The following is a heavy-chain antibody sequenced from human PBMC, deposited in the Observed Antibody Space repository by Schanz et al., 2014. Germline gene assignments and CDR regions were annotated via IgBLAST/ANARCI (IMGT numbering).Heavy chain of an antibody. Sequence: QVQLVQSGAEVKKPGSSVRVSCKASGGTFSRLTFSWVRQAPGQGLEWMGWISPYTGNTHYFDKMEGRVTMTTDTSTSTAYMELRSLRSDDTAVYYCARDRRRYCSTASCLHDNWFDPWGQGTLVIVSS. D-gene: IGHD2-2*01. J-gene: IGHJ5*02. V-gene: IGHV1-18*01. CDR2: ISPYTGNT. CDR3: ARDRRRYCSTASCLHDNWFDP. CDR1: GGTFSRLT.